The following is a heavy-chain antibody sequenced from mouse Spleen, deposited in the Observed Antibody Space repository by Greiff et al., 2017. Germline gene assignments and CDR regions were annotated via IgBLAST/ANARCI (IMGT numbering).Heavy chain of an antibody. J-gene: IGHJ4*01. D-gene: IGHD2-10*01. CDR1: GYAFSSSW. V-gene: IGHV1-82*01. Sequence: VKLMESGPELVKPGASVKISCKASGYAFSSSWMNWVKQRPGKGLEWIGRIYPGDGDTNYNGKFKGKATLTADKSSSTAYMQLSSLTSEDSAVYFCARRGSYYVYAMDYWGQGTSVTVSS. CDR2: IYPGDGDT. CDR3: ARRGSYYVYAMDY.